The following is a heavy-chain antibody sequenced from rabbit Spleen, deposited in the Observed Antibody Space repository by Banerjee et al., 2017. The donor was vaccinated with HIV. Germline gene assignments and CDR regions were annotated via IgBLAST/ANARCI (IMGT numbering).Heavy chain of an antibody. Sequence: QEQLEESGGGLVKPGGTLTLTCKASGVSFSGSSYMCWVRQAPGKGLEWVACAYAGSSGSTYSATWAKGRFTISKSSSTTVTLQMTGLTAADTATYFCARDAGTSFSTYGMDLWGPGTLVTVS. D-gene: IGHD8-1*01. J-gene: IGHJ6*01. CDR1: GVSFSGSSY. V-gene: IGHV1S45*01. CDR3: ARDAGTSFSTYGMDL. CDR2: AYAGSSGST.